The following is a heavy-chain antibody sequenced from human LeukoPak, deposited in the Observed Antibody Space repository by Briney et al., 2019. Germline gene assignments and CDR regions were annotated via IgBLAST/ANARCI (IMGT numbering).Heavy chain of an antibody. CDR1: GDRASSSSAA. CDR2: TYYRSKWYN. CDR3: ARDGSYFDC. V-gene: IGHV6-1*01. Sequence: SQTLSLTCAISGDRASSSSAASNWIRQSPSSGLEWLGRTYYRSKWYNDFAVSVKSRITINPDTSKNQFSLQLNSVTPEDTAVYYCARDGSYFDCWGQGTLVTVSS. J-gene: IGHJ4*02.